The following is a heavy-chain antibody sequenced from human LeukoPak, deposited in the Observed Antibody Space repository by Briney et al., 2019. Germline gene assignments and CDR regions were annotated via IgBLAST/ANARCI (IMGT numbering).Heavy chain of an antibody. CDR2: ISYTGTYI. D-gene: IGHD1-26*01. CDR3: VRDRGTYRPIDY. Sequence: GGSLRLSCAASGLTFSRYNMNWVRQAPGKGLEWVSSISYTGTYIYYADSVKGRFTISRDNAQNSLYLQMNSLRAEDTAIYYCVRDRGTYRPIDYWGQGTLVTVSS. V-gene: IGHV3-21*04. J-gene: IGHJ4*02. CDR1: GLTFSRYN.